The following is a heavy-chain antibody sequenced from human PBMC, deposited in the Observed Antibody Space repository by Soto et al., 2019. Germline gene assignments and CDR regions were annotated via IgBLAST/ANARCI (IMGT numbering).Heavy chain of an antibody. D-gene: IGHD3-3*01. CDR3: ARNYDFWSGYYTIDY. Sequence: SETLSLTCTVSGGSISSYYWSWIRQPPGKGLEWIGYIYYSGSTNYNPSLKSRVTISVDTSKNQFSLKLSSVTAADTAVYYCARNYDFWSGYYTIDYWGQGTLVTVSS. CDR2: IYYSGST. J-gene: IGHJ4*02. CDR1: GGSISSYY. V-gene: IGHV4-59*01.